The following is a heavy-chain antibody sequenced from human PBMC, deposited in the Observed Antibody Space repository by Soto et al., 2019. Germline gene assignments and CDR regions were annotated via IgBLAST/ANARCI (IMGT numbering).Heavy chain of an antibody. D-gene: IGHD6-19*01. Sequence: QPGGSLRLSCAASCFTFSSNVMTWVRQAPGKGLAWVSGLTGSGGSTYYADSVKGRFTISRDNSKNTLYLQMNSLRAEDTAVYYCAKSQGIAVAGYFDYWGQGALVTVSS. J-gene: IGHJ4*02. CDR2: LTGSGGST. V-gene: IGHV3-23*01. CDR3: AKSQGIAVAGYFDY. CDR1: CFTFSSNV.